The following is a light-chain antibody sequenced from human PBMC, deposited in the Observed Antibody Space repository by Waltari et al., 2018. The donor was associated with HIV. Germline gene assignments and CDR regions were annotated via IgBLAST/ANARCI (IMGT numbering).Light chain of an antibody. V-gene: IGLV3-21*02. Sequence: SYVLTQPPSLSVAPGQTARITCAGNNIGSKSVHWYQQKPGQAPVLVVYDDSDRPSGTPGRFSCSNSGNTATLTITRVDAGDEADYYCQVWDSSSDHPQVVFGGETKLTVL. CDR1: NIGSKS. CDR2: DDS. J-gene: IGLJ2*01. CDR3: QVWDSSSDHPQVV.